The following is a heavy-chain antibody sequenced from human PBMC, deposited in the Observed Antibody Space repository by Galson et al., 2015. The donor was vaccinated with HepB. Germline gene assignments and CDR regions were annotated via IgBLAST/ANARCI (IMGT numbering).Heavy chain of an antibody. J-gene: IGHJ3*02. D-gene: IGHD3-22*01. Sequence: SVKVSCKASGYTFTSYGISWVRQAPGQGLEWMGWISAYNGNTNYAQKLQGRVTMTTDTSTSTAYMELRSLRSDDTAVYYCATQEPPYYYDSSGYPQNDAFDIWGQGTMVTVSS. CDR2: ISAYNGNT. CDR1: GYTFTSYG. CDR3: ATQEPPYYYDSSGYPQNDAFDI. V-gene: IGHV1-18*01.